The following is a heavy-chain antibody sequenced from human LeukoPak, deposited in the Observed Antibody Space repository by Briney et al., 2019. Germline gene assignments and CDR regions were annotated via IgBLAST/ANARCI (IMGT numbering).Heavy chain of an antibody. CDR2: ISGGGGST. D-gene: IGHD3-22*01. CDR1: GFIFSGYA. CDR3: AKAGSGYSYFDH. V-gene: IGHV3-23*01. J-gene: IGHJ4*02. Sequence: GGSLRLSCAASGFIFSGYAMSWVRQAPGKGLEWVSGISGGGGSTYYADSVKGRFAISRDNSKNRLFLQMNSLRAEDTAVYYCAKAGSGYSYFDHWGQGTVVTVSS.